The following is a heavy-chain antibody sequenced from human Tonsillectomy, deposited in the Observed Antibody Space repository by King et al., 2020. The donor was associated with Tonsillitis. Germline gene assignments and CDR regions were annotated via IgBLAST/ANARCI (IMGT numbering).Heavy chain of an antibody. D-gene: IGHD4-11*01. J-gene: IGHJ4*02. CDR1: GGTFSSFA. Sequence: QLVQSGAEVKKPGSSVKVSCKASGGTFSSFAISWLRRAPGQGLEWMGGIIPIFGTTYYPQSFQGRVTIPADQFTSTAYMDLSSLRFDDTAVYYCARGPHDYRNRRLYYFDYWGQGTLVTVSS. V-gene: IGHV1-69*01. CDR3: ARGPHDYRNRRLYYFDY. CDR2: IIPIFGTT.